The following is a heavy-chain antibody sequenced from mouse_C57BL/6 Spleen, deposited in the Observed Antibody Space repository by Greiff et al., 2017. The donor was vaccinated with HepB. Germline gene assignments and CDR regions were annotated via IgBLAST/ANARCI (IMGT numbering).Heavy chain of an antibody. CDR2: IRLKSDNYAT. Sequence: EVKLQESGGGLVQPGGSMKLSCVASGFTFSNYWMNWVRQSPEKGLEWVAQIRLKSDNYATHYAESVKGRFTISRDDSKSRVYLQMNNLRAEDTGIYYCTAGSSGTGYWGQGTTLTVSS. V-gene: IGHV6-3*01. D-gene: IGHD3-2*02. CDR1: GFTFSNYW. CDR3: TAGSSGTGY. J-gene: IGHJ2*01.